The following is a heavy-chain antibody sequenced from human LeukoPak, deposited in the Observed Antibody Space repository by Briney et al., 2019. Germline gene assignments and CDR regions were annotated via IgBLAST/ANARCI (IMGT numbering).Heavy chain of an antibody. CDR2: INHSGST. V-gene: IGHV4-34*01. CDR3: ARLRFPPANFFDY. J-gene: IGHJ4*02. Sequence: PSETLSLTCVVYGGSFSGYYWSWIRQPPGKGLEWIGEINHSGSTNYNPSLKSRVTISIDTSKNQFSLKLSSVTAADTAVYYCARLRFPPANFFDYWGQGTLVTVSS. CDR1: GGSFSGYY. D-gene: IGHD6-25*01.